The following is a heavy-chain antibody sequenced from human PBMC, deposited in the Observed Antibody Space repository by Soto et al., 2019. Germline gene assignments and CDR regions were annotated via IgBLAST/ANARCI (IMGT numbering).Heavy chain of an antibody. J-gene: IGHJ4*02. CDR2: ISTYSGDT. CDR3: ARNPYNNGYYAFDN. Sequence: GASVKVSCKASGYSFTTFGISWVRPAPGQGLEWMGWISTYSGDTNYAQILQGRVTMTKDTSTNTARMELKSLRSDDTAVYYCARNPYNNGYYAFDNWGQGSLVTVSS. D-gene: IGHD5-18*01. V-gene: IGHV1-18*01. CDR1: GYSFTTFG.